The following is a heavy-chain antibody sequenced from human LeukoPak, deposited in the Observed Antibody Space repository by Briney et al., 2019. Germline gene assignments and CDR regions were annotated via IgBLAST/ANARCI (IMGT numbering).Heavy chain of an antibody. J-gene: IGHJ5*02. CDR2: IYYSGST. CDR1: GGSLSSGSYY. V-gene: IGHV4-61*01. CDR3: ARGSSIVVVPAAIKSLFDP. D-gene: IGHD2-2*01. Sequence: PSETLSLTCTVSGGSLSSGSYYWSWIRQPPRKGLEWIGYIYYSGSTNYNPSLKSRVTISVDTSKNQFSLKLSSVTAADTAVYYCARGSSIVVVPAAIKSLFDPWGQGTLVTVSS.